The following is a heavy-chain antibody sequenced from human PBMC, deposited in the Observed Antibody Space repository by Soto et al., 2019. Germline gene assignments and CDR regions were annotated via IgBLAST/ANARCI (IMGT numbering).Heavy chain of an antibody. CDR1: GFTFSSFG. CDR3: AKDLREMATIRPDY. V-gene: IGHV3-30*18. CDR2: ISYDGIDK. Sequence: QVRLVESGGGVVQPGTSLRLSCAASGFTFSSFGIHWVRQAPGKGLEWVAVISYDGIDKNYGDSVKGRFTISRENSKNMVYLQMNSLRIEDTAVYHCAKDLREMATIRPDYWGQGIQVTVSS. D-gene: IGHD5-12*01. J-gene: IGHJ4*02.